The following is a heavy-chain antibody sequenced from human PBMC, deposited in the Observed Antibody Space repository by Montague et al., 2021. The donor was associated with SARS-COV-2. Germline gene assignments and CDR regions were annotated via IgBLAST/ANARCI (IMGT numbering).Heavy chain of an antibody. CDR2: LYYSGST. CDR3: ARGFDY. V-gene: IGHV4-39*06. Sequence: SETLSLTCTVSGGSFSSSIYYWVWIRQPPGKGLEWIGSLYYSGSTYYSPSLKSRVTISVDTSKNQFALKLSSVTAADTAVYYCARGFDYWGQGTLVTVSS. J-gene: IGHJ4*02. CDR1: GGSFSSSIYY.